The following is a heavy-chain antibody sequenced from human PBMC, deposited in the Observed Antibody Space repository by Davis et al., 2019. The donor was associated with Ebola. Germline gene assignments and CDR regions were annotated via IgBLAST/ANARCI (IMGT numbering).Heavy chain of an antibody. CDR2: ISSSGDNT. CDR1: GFTFSNYA. J-gene: IGHJ4*02. Sequence: GSLRLSCAASGFTFSNYAMSWVRQAPGKGLEWVATISSSGDNTYYADSVKGRFTISRDNSKNTLFLQMHSLRAEGTAVYHCAKGSIAVALFDCWGQGTLVTVSS. CDR3: AKGSIAVALFDC. V-gene: IGHV3-23*01. D-gene: IGHD6-19*01.